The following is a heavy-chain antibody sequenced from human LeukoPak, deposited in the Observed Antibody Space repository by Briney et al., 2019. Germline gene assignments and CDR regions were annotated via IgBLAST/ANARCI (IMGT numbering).Heavy chain of an antibody. V-gene: IGHV3-9*01. J-gene: IGHJ4*02. CDR1: GFTFDDYA. Sequence: PGRSLRLSCAASGFTFDDYAMHWVRQAPRRGLEWVSGISWNSYGIGYADSVRGRFTISRDNAKNSLYLQMNSLRAEDTALYYCAKDTSAGYSNSWSDYWGQGTLVTVSS. D-gene: IGHD6-13*01. CDR3: AKDTSAGYSNSWSDY. CDR2: ISWNSYGI.